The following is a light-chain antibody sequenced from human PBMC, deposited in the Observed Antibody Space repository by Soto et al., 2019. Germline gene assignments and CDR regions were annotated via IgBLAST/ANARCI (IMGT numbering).Light chain of an antibody. V-gene: IGKV3-15*01. CDR3: QQYTNWPPWT. Sequence: MVITECQSTVSGSRVEIGGLPIRTSQIVSSNLAWYQQKPGQAPRLLIYGASTRATGIPARFSGSGSGTEFTLTIRRLQSEYFAVYPCQQYTNWPPWTFGQGTKVDIK. CDR2: GAS. CDR1: QIVSSN. J-gene: IGKJ1*01.